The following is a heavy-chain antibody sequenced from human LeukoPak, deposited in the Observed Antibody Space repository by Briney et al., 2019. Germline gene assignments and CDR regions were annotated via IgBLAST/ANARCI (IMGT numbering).Heavy chain of an antibody. CDR3: AKDGDYYDSSGYYYASTGSNFDY. V-gene: IGHV3-23*01. D-gene: IGHD3-22*01. Sequence: GGSLRLSCAASGFTFSSYAMSWVRQAPGKGLEWVSAISGSGGSTYYADSVKGRFTISRDNSKNTLYLQMNSLRAEDTAVYYCAKDGDYYDSSGYYYASTGSNFDYWGQGTLVTVSS. CDR2: ISGSGGST. CDR1: GFTFSSYA. J-gene: IGHJ4*02.